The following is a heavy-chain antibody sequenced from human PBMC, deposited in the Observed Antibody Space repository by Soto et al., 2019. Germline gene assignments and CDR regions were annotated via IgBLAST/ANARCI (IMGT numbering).Heavy chain of an antibody. Sequence: SGPTLVNPTQTLTLTCTFSGFSLSTSGMRVSWIRQPPGKALEWLARIDWDDDKFYNTSLKTRLTISKDSSKNQVVLTMTNMDPVGTATYYCARMFHCSGGTCPFDYWGQGAMVTV. V-gene: IGHV2-70*04. CDR1: GFSLSTSGMR. D-gene: IGHD2-15*01. CDR2: IDWDDDK. J-gene: IGHJ4*02. CDR3: ARMFHCSGGTCPFDY.